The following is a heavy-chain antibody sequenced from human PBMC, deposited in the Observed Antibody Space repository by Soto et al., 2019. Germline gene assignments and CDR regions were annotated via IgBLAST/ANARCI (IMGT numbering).Heavy chain of an antibody. CDR1: GGSISRHY. CDR3: ARESHDILTGPPWVWYFDL. J-gene: IGHJ2*01. D-gene: IGHD3-9*01. V-gene: IGHV4-4*07. CDR2: INDRGSI. Sequence: QVQLQESGPGLVRPSETLSLTCTVSGGSISRHYWSWIRQSAGKGLEWIGEINDRGSINYNPSLKSRVSISVDTSKNHYSLNLRSVTAADTAVYYCARESHDILTGPPWVWYFDLWGRGTLVTVSS.